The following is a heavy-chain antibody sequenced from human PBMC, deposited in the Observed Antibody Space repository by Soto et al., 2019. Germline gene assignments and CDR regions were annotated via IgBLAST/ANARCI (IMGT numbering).Heavy chain of an antibody. CDR1: GFTFSSYA. Sequence: GGSLRLSCAASGFTFSSYAMHWVRQAPGKGLEWVAVISYDGSNKYYADSVKGRFTISRDNSKNTLYLQMNSLRAEDTAVYYCARDASYYYDSSGYSEIDYWGQGTLVTVSS. J-gene: IGHJ4*02. CDR2: ISYDGSNK. V-gene: IGHV3-30-3*01. D-gene: IGHD3-22*01. CDR3: ARDASYYYDSSGYSEIDY.